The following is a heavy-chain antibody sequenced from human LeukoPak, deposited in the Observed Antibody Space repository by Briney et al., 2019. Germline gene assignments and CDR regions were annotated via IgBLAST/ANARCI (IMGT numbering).Heavy chain of an antibody. V-gene: IGHV3-23*01. Sequence: GGSLRLSCAASGFTFSSYAMHWVRQAPGKGLEWVSAVSGSGGGTYYADSVKGRFTISRDNSKNTLFLQMNSLRAEDTAVYSCAKADGDYYDSSGSFDYWGQGTLVTVSS. D-gene: IGHD3-22*01. CDR2: VSGSGGGT. CDR3: AKADGDYYDSSGSFDY. J-gene: IGHJ4*02. CDR1: GFTFSSYA.